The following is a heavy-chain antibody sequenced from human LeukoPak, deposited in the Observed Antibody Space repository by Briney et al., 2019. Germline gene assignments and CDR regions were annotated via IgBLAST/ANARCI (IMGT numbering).Heavy chain of an antibody. CDR1: GFTFSDYY. Sequence: PGGSLRLSCAASGFTFSDYYMSWVRQAPGKGLEWVANIKQDGSEKYYVDSVKGRFTISRDNAKNSLYLQMNSLRAEDTAVYYCARNPRSSSVYWGQGTLVTVSS. CDR2: IKQDGSEK. V-gene: IGHV3-7*01. J-gene: IGHJ4*02. D-gene: IGHD6-6*01. CDR3: ARNPRSSSVY.